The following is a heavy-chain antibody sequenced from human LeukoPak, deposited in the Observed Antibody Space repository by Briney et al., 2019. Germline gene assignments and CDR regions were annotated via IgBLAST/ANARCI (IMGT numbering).Heavy chain of an antibody. CDR2: INHDGTNT. J-gene: IGHJ3*02. V-gene: IGHV3-33*01. Sequence: GGSLRLSCTASGLTFSSSGMHWVRQAPGKGLDWVSLINHDGTNTFYADSVKGRFTISRDNSQNTLYLQMNGLRVEDTAVYHCVRDVDGGAIITGAFDIWGQGTMVAVSS. D-gene: IGHD5-24*01. CDR3: VRDVDGGAIITGAFDI. CDR1: GLTFSSSG.